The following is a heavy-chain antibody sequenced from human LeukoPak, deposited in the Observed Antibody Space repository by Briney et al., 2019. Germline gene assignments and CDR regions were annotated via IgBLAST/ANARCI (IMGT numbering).Heavy chain of an antibody. Sequence: ASVKVSCKASGYTFTGYYMHWVRQAPGQGLEWMGWINPNSGGTNYAQKFQGRVTMTRDTSISTAYMELSRLRSDDTAVYYCARDRRGGSGSYEGNWFDPWGQGTRVTVSS. D-gene: IGHD3-10*01. V-gene: IGHV1-2*02. CDR1: GYTFTGYY. CDR2: INPNSGGT. CDR3: ARDRRGGSGSYEGNWFDP. J-gene: IGHJ5*02.